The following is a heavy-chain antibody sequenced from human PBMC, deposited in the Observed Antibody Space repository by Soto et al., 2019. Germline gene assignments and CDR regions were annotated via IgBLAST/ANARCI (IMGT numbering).Heavy chain of an antibody. D-gene: IGHD2-21*02. CDR3: ARDPYVVVTATADYFDY. J-gene: IGHJ4*02. CDR2: INPSGGST. CDR1: GYTFTMYY. V-gene: IGHV1-46*01. Sequence: ASVKVSCKASGYTFTMYYMHGVLQAPVQWLEWMGIINPSGGSTSYAQKFQGRVTMTRDTSTSTVYMELSSLRFEDTAVYYCARDPYVVVTATADYFDYWGQGTLVTVSS.